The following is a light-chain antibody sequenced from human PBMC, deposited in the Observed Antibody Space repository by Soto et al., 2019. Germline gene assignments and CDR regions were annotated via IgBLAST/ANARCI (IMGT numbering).Light chain of an antibody. CDR1: SRDVGSYNL. CDR3: CSYAGSSTSVV. Sequence: QSVLTQPASVSGSPGQSITISCTGTSRDVGSYNLVSWYQQNPGKAPKLMIYEGSKRPSGVSNRFSGSKSGNTASLTISGLQAEDEADYYCCSYAGSSTSVVFGGGTKLTVL. J-gene: IGLJ2*01. V-gene: IGLV2-23*01. CDR2: EGS.